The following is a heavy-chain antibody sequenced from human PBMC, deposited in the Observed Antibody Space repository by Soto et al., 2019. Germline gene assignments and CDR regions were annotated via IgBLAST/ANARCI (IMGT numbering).Heavy chain of an antibody. V-gene: IGHV4-30-4*01. Sequence: PSETLSLTCTVSGGSISSGDYYWSWIRQPPGKGLEWIGYIYYSGSTYYNPSLKGRVTISVDTSKNQFSLKLSSVTAADTAVYYRDRYATSGYSGGGAFDIWGQGTMVTVSS. CDR1: GGSISSGDYY. D-gene: IGHD5-12*01. J-gene: IGHJ3*02. CDR3: DRYATSGYSGGGAFDI. CDR2: IYYSGST.